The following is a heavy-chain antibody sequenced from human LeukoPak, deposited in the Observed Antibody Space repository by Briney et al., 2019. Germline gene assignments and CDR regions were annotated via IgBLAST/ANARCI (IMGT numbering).Heavy chain of an antibody. CDR2: IYYSGST. CDR1: GGSISSYY. Sequence: SETLSLTCTVSGGSISSYYWSWIRQPPGKGLECIGYIYYSGSTNYNPSLKSRVTISVDTSKNQFSLKLSSVTAADTAVYYCARDAHMRNYGVNYFDYWGQGTLVTVSS. D-gene: IGHD4-17*01. V-gene: IGHV4-59*01. CDR3: ARDAHMRNYGVNYFDY. J-gene: IGHJ4*02.